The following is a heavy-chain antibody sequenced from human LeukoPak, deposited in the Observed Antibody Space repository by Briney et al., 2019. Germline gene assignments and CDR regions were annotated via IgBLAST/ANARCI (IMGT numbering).Heavy chain of an antibody. D-gene: IGHD6-19*01. CDR2: ISGSGGST. Sequence: GGSLRLSCAASGFTFSSYGMSWVRQAPGKGLEWVSAISGSGGSTYYADSVKGRFTISRDNSKNTLYLQMNSLRAEDTAVYYCANPSAGIAVAGTSYWFDPWGQGTLVTVSS. V-gene: IGHV3-23*01. CDR1: GFTFSSYG. CDR3: ANPSAGIAVAGTSYWFDP. J-gene: IGHJ5*02.